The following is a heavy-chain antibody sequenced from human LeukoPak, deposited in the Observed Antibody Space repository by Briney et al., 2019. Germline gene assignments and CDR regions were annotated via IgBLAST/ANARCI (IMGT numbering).Heavy chain of an antibody. CDR3: VIVRGYFDSSGTDY. CDR1: GFTFSSYT. CDR2: ITSTGGNT. V-gene: IGHV3-64D*06. Sequence: GGSLRLSCSAFGFTFSSYTVHWVRQAPGKGLEFVSAITSTGGNTYYADSVTGRFTLSRDNSKNTLYLQMSSLRAEATAVYYCVIVRGYFDSSGTDYWGQGTLVTVSS. J-gene: IGHJ4*02. D-gene: IGHD3-9*01.